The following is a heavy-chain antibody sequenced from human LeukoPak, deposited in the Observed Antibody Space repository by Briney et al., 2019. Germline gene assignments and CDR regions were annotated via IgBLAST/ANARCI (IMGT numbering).Heavy chain of an antibody. D-gene: IGHD2-2*02. Sequence: PGGSLRLSCAASGFTFSSYAMHWVRQAPGKGLEWVAVISYDGTNKYYADSVKGRFTISRDNSKNTLYLQMNSLRAEDTAVYYCARGYCSSTSCYTRDFSARGPHLEFDYWGQGTLVTVSS. CDR2: ISYDGTNK. CDR1: GFTFSSYA. J-gene: IGHJ4*02. CDR3: ARGYCSSTSCYTRDFSARGPHLEFDY. V-gene: IGHV3-30-3*01.